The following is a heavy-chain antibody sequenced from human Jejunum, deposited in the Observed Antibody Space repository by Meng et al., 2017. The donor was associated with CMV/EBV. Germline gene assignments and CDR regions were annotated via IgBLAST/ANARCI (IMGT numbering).Heavy chain of an antibody. CDR1: TLTGYY. Sequence: TLTGYYMHWVPQAPGQGLEYMGRINPNSGVTNYAQKFQGRVTMTRDTSISTAYMELSRLTSDDTAVYYCARPLIVATAPGDWYFDLWGRGTLVTVSS. J-gene: IGHJ2*01. CDR3: ARPLIVATAPGDWYFDL. V-gene: IGHV1-2*06. CDR2: INPNSGVT. D-gene: IGHD6-13*01.